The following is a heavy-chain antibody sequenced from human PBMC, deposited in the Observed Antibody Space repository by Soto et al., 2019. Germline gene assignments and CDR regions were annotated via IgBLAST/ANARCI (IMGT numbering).Heavy chain of an antibody. CDR1: GGSISSSSYY. CDR2: IYYSGST. D-gene: IGHD3-16*01. CDR3: ASGASASYVNTFDY. Sequence: SETLSLTCTVSGGSISSSSYYWGWIRQPPGKGLEWIGSIYYSGSTYYNPSLKSRVTISVDTTKNQFSLKLSSVTAADTAVYYCASGASASYVNTFDYWGQGTLVTVSS. V-gene: IGHV4-39*01. J-gene: IGHJ4*02.